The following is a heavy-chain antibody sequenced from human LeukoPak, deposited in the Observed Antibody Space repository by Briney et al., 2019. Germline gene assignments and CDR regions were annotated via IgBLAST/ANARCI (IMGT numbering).Heavy chain of an antibody. V-gene: IGHV4-34*01. Sequence: SVTLSLTCAVYGGSFSGYYWSWIRQPPGKGLEWIGEINHSGSTNYNPSLKSRVTISVDTSKNQFSLKLSSVTAADTAVYYCARGVFDWGQGTLVTVSS. D-gene: IGHD1-14*01. CDR2: INHSGST. CDR3: ARGVFD. J-gene: IGHJ4*02. CDR1: GGSFSGYY.